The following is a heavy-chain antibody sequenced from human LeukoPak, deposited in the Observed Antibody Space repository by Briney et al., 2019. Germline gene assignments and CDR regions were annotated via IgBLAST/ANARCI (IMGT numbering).Heavy chain of an antibody. D-gene: IGHD6-13*01. J-gene: IGHJ4*02. CDR3: ARDTVSSTWSRGNFDY. V-gene: IGHV4-39*07. Sequence: PSETLSLTCTVSGGSIRSSSYYWGWIRQPPGKGLEWIGSIYYSGSTYYSPSLKSRVIISVDTSKNQFSLILSSVTAADTAVYYCARDTVSSTWSRGNFDYWGQGTLVTVSS. CDR2: IYYSGST. CDR1: GGSIRSSSYY.